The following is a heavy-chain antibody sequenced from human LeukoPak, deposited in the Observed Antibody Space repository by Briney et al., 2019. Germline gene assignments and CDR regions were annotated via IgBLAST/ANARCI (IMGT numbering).Heavy chain of an antibody. CDR3: ARGYSSGWYKAHYYYYGMDV. V-gene: IGHV1-8*01. Sequence: SVKVSCKASGYTFTSYDINWVRQATGQGLEWMGWMNPNSGNTGYAQKFQGRVTMTRNASISTAYMELSSLRSEDTAVYYCARGYSSGWYKAHYYYYGMDVWGQGTTVTVSS. CDR2: MNPNSGNT. J-gene: IGHJ6*02. D-gene: IGHD6-19*01. CDR1: GYTFTSYD.